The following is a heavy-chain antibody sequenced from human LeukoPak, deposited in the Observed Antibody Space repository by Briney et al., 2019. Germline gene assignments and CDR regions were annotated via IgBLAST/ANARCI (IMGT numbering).Heavy chain of an antibody. J-gene: IGHJ5*02. D-gene: IGHD7-27*01. V-gene: IGHV3-13*01. CDR1: GFTLSSYD. CDR2: IATAGDT. CDR3: TRGGDGFDP. Sequence: GGSLGLSCAASGFTLSSYDIHWVRQPTGKGLEWVSAIATAGDTFYSASVKGRFTISRENAKNSLYLQVNSLRVGDTAVYYCTRGGDGFDPWGQGTLVTVSS.